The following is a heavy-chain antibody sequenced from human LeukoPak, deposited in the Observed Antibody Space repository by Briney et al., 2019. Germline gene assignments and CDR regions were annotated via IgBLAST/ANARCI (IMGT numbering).Heavy chain of an antibody. CDR1: GGSFSGYY. V-gene: IGHV4-34*01. Sequence: SETLSLTCAVYGGSFSGYYWSWIRQPPGKGLEWIGEINHSGSTNYNPSLKSRVTISVDTSKNQFSLKLSSVTAADTAVYYCARHGVGFDYWGQGTLVTVSS. CDR2: INHSGST. J-gene: IGHJ4*02. D-gene: IGHD2-15*01. CDR3: ARHGVGFDY.